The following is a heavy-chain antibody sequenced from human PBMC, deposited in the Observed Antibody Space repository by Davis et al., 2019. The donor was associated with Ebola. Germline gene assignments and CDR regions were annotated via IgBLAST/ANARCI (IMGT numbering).Heavy chain of an antibody. V-gene: IGHV4-30-2*03. CDR2: IYHSGST. CDR3: VRQIGGEAYGMDV. D-gene: IGHD2-21*01. CDR1: GGSISSGGYS. Sequence: MPSETLSLTCAFSGGSISSGGYSWSWIRQPPGKGLEWIWYIYHSGSTYYNPSLKSRVIISADTSKNQFSLKLTSVTAGDTAVYYCVRQIGGEAYGMDVWGQGTTVTVSS. J-gene: IGHJ6*02.